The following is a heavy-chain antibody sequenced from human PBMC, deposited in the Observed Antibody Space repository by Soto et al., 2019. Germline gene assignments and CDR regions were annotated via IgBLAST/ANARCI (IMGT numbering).Heavy chain of an antibody. D-gene: IGHD3-22*01. J-gene: IGHJ6*02. Sequence: SVNVSCKSSGGTFSSYSISWVRQAPGQGLEWMGGIIPIFGTANYAQKFQGRVTITADESTSTAYMELSSLRSEDTAVYYCVLGYYYDSSGYYYYGMDVWGQGTTVTVSS. CDR1: GGTFSSYS. CDR2: IIPIFGTA. V-gene: IGHV1-69*13. CDR3: VLGYYYDSSGYYYYGMDV.